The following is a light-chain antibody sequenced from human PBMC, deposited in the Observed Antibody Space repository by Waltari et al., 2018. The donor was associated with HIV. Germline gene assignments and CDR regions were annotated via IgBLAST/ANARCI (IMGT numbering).Light chain of an antibody. CDR2: YDD. Sequence: QSVLTQPPSVSDAPRQRVTISCSGSSSNIGNNAVHWYQQVPGKAPKLLIYYDDLPPSGVSDRFSGSKSGTSASLAISGLQSEDEADYYCAAWDDNLNGYVFGTGTKVTVL. CDR1: SSNIGNNA. CDR3: AAWDDNLNGYV. V-gene: IGLV1-36*01. J-gene: IGLJ1*01.